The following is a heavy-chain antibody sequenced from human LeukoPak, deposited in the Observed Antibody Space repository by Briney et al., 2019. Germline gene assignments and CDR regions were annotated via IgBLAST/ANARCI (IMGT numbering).Heavy chain of an antibody. Sequence: SETLSLTCTVSGGSISSYYWSWIRQPPGRGLEWIGFLSNSGSTSHNPSLKSRVFISLDTSKNQFSLKLTSVAAADTAVYYCARHDKDVSPADVAFDIWGQGTLVSVSS. J-gene: IGHJ3*02. CDR1: GGSISSYY. D-gene: IGHD1-14*01. V-gene: IGHV4-59*08. CDR3: ARHDKDVSPADVAFDI. CDR2: LSNSGST.